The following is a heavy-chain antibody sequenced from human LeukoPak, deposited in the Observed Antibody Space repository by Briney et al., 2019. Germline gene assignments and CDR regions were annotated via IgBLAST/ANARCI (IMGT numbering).Heavy chain of an antibody. CDR2: IYYSGST. V-gene: IGHV4-59*12. D-gene: IGHD3-10*01. J-gene: IGHJ4*02. CDR1: GGSISSYY. CDR3: ARGDYYYGSGSYRFDY. Sequence: SETLSLTCTVSGGSISSYYWSWIRQPPGKGLEWIGYIYYSGSTNYSPSLKSRVTISVDTSKNQFSLKLSSVTAADTAVYYCARGDYYYGSGSYRFDYWGQGTLVTVSS.